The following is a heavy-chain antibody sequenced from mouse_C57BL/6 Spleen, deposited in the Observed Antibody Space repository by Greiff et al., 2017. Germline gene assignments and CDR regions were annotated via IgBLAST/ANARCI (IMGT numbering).Heavy chain of an antibody. Sequence: EVKLMESGGGLVKPGGSLKLSCAASGFTFSDYGMHWVRQAPEKGLEWVAYISSGSSTIYYADIVKGRFTISRDNAKNTLFLQMTSLRSEDTAMYYCARPFYDGFPIGYWGQGTTLTVSS. CDR2: ISSGSSTI. CDR1: GFTFSDYG. CDR3: ARPFYDGFPIGY. D-gene: IGHD2-3*01. V-gene: IGHV5-17*01. J-gene: IGHJ2*01.